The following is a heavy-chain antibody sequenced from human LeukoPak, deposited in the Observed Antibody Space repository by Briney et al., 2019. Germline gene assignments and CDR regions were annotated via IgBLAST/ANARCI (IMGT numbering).Heavy chain of an antibody. CDR3: ARGNQWLAVDY. CDR2: ISSSSSYI. V-gene: IGHV3-21*01. Sequence: GGSLRLSCAASGFTFSSYSMNWVRQAPGKGLEWVSSISSSSSYIYYADSVKGRFTISRDNAKNSLYLQMNSLRTEDTAVYYCARGNQWLAVDYWGQGTLVTVSS. CDR1: GFTFSSYS. J-gene: IGHJ4*02. D-gene: IGHD6-19*01.